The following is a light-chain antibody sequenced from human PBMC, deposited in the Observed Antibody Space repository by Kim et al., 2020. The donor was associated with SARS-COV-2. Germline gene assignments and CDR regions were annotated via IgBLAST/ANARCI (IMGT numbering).Light chain of an antibody. J-gene: IGLJ2*01. CDR1: SGGIGSNY. CDR2: EDN. V-gene: IGLV6-57*03. CDR3: QSYENGNVI. Sequence: GKTVTISCTRSSGGIGSNYVQWYQQRPDSVPTTLIYEDNKRPSGVPDRFSGSIDRSSDSASLTISGLKTEDEADYYCQSYENGNVIFGGGTQLTVL.